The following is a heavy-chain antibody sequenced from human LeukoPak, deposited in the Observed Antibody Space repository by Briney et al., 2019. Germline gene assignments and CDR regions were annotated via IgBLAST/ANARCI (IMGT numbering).Heavy chain of an antibody. D-gene: IGHD3-22*01. CDR2: IYHSGTT. CDR3: ARDGVFHDSDGYSFDY. Sequence: SETLSLTCAVSNYSITSGYFWGWIRQPPGKGLEWIASIYHSGTTYYNPSLRNRVTLFVDTSKNQFSLKLTSLTAADTAVYYCARDGVFHDSDGYSFDYWGQGTLVTVSS. J-gene: IGHJ4*02. V-gene: IGHV4-38-2*02. CDR1: NYSITSGYF.